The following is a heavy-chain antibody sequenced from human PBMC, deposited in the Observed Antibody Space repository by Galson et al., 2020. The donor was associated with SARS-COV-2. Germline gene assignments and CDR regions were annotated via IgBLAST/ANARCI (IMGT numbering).Heavy chain of an antibody. J-gene: IGHJ3*02. CDR3: AHYDLGTYFPGDI. CDR1: GFTFSSYD. V-gene: IGHV3-23*01. Sequence: GESLKISCAASGFTFSSYDMGWVRQAPGKGLEWVSLIKISGGGTYYTDSVRGRFTISRDNSKNTLYLQMNSLRAKDTAIYYCAHYDLGTYFPGDIWGQGTMVTVSP. CDR2: IKISGGGT. D-gene: IGHD3-10*01.